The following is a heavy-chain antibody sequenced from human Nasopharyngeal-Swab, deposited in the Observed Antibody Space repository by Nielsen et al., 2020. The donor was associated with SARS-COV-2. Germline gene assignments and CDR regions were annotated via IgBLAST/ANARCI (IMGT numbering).Heavy chain of an antibody. Sequence: GGSLRLSCAASGFTLKTYGMMWVRQAPGKGLEWVSSISSDSSYIYYADSVKGRFTISGDNAKYSLYLQMNSLRGEDTAVYYCAREAIFGDYTYIDYWGQGTLVTVSS. D-gene: IGHD4-17*01. J-gene: IGHJ4*02. CDR2: ISSDSSYI. V-gene: IGHV3-21*01. CDR3: AREAIFGDYTYIDY. CDR1: GFTLKTYG.